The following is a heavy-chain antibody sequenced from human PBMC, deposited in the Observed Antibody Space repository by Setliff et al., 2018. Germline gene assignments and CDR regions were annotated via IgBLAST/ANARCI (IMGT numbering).Heavy chain of an antibody. CDR3: AREGVDTRSSTDYRYHMDV. CDR2: TIPLFGTT. CDR1: GGTFRNYG. V-gene: IGHV1-69*05. J-gene: IGHJ6*03. Sequence: SVTVSCKASGGTFRNYGVSWVRQAPGQGLEWMGGTIPLFGTTDYAQKFHGRVTIITDESTSTAYMELSSLTSDDTAVYYCAREGVDTRSSTDYRYHMDVWGKGTTVTVSS. D-gene: IGHD5-18*01.